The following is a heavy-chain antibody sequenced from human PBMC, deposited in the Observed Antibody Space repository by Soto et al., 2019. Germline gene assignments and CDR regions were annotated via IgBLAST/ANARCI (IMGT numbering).Heavy chain of an antibody. J-gene: IGHJ4*02. CDR2: IDPSDSYT. Sequence: PXESLKIAFKGSGYSLTSYWISWVRQMPGKGLEWMGRIDPSDSYTNYSPSFQGHVTISADKSISTAYLQWSSLKASDTAMYYCAREDNWNAFDYWGQGTLVTVSS. D-gene: IGHD1-1*01. CDR1: GYSLTSYW. V-gene: IGHV5-10-1*01. CDR3: AREDNWNAFDY.